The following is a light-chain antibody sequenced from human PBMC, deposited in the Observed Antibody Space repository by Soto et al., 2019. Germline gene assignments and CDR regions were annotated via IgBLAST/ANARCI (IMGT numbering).Light chain of an antibody. J-gene: IGLJ3*02. V-gene: IGLV1-44*01. Sequence: QSVLTQPPSASGTPGQRVTISCSGSSSNIGSNTVNWYQQLPGTAPKLLIYSNNQRPSGVPDRFSGSKSGTSAFLAISGLQSEDEADYYCAAWDDSLNGSWVFGGGTQLTVL. CDR2: SNN. CDR1: SSNIGSNT. CDR3: AAWDDSLNGSWV.